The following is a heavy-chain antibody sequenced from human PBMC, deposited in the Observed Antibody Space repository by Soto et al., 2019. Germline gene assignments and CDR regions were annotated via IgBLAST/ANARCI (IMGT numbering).Heavy chain of an antibody. CDR3: ARLNSFYFDF. D-gene: IGHD3-16*02. Sequence: TLSLTCTVSGGSISSYYWSWIRQPPGKGLEWIGHIYYSGSTTDYNPSLKSRVTISVDTSKNQFSLKLSSVTAADTAVYYCARLNSFYFDFWGQGSLVTVSS. V-gene: IGHV4-59*01. J-gene: IGHJ4*02. CDR2: IYYSGST. CDR1: GGSISSYY.